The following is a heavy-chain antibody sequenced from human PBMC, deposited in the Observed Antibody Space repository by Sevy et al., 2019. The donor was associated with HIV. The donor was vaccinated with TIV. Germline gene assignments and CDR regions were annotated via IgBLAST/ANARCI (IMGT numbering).Heavy chain of an antibody. J-gene: IGHJ6*03. Sequence: SETLSLTCAVYGGSFSGYYWSWIRQPPGKGLEWIGEINHSGSTNYNPSLKSRVTISVDTSKNQFSLKQSSVTAADTAVYYCARGKGYYDFWSGPSYYYYMDVWGKGTTVTVSS. CDR1: GGSFSGYY. CDR2: INHSGST. V-gene: IGHV4-34*01. D-gene: IGHD3-3*01. CDR3: ARGKGYYDFWSGPSYYYYMDV.